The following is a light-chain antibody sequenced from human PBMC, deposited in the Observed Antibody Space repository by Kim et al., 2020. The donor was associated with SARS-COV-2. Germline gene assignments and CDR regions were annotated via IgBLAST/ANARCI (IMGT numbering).Light chain of an antibody. CDR3: SSITSSSTGV. V-gene: IGLV2-14*04. Sequence: GQSITSSCTGTSSDIGGYNYVAWYQQHPGKATKHMIYDGSNRSSGVANRFSGSKSGNTASLTISGLQAEDEADYYCSSITSSSTGVFGGGTQLTVL. CDR1: SSDIGGYNY. CDR2: DGS. J-gene: IGLJ2*01.